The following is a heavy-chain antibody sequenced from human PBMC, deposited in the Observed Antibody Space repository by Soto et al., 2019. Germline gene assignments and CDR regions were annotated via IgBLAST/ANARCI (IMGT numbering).Heavy chain of an antibody. D-gene: IGHD3-3*01. V-gene: IGHV1-8*01. CDR2: MNPNSGNT. CDR3: AREYVGTIFGVVSKGRSGMDV. J-gene: IGHJ6*02. CDR1: GYTFTSYD. Sequence: ASVKVSCKASGYTFTSYDINWVRQATGQGLEWMGWMNPNSGNTGYAQKFQGRVTMTRNTSISTAYMELSSLRAEDTAVYYCAREYVGTIFGVVSKGRSGMDVWGQGTTVTVSS.